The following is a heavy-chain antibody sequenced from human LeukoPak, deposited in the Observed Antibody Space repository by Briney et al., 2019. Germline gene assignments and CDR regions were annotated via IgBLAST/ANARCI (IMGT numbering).Heavy chain of an antibody. CDR1: GFTFDDYA. CDR2: ISWSSGSI. V-gene: IGHV3-9*01. Sequence: PGGSLRLSCAASGFTFDDYAMHWVRQAPGKGLEWVSGISWSSGSIGYADSVKGRFTISRDNAKNSLYLQMNSLRAEDTALYYCAKGGLLWFRELNWFDPWGQGTLVTVSS. CDR3: AKGGLLWFRELNWFDP. D-gene: IGHD3-10*01. J-gene: IGHJ5*02.